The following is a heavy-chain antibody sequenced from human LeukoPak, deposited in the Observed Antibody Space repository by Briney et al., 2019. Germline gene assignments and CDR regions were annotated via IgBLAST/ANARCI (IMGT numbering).Heavy chain of an antibody. J-gene: IGHJ4*02. CDR1: GFTVSSNY. V-gene: IGHV3-53*01. CDR3: ARWWPRGHFDY. D-gene: IGHD2-15*01. Sequence: GGSLRLTCAASGFTVSSNYMSWVRQAPGKGLEWVSVIYSGGNTNYADSVKGRFTISRDNSKNTLFLQMNSLRAEDTAVYYCARWWPRGHFDYWGRGTLVTVSS. CDR2: IYSGGNT.